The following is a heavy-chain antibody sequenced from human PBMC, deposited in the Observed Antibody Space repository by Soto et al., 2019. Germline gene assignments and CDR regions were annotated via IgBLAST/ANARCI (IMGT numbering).Heavy chain of an antibody. Sequence: PGESLKISCKGSGYSFTSYWSGWVRQMPGKGLEWMGIIYPGDSDTRYSPSFQGQVTISADKSISTAYLQWSSLKASDTAMYYCASTKLGGDYGGNSGDYSGMDVWGQGTTVTVSS. D-gene: IGHD4-17*01. CDR2: IYPGDSDT. V-gene: IGHV5-51*01. CDR3: ASTKLGGDYGGNSGDYSGMDV. CDR1: GYSFTSYW. J-gene: IGHJ6*02.